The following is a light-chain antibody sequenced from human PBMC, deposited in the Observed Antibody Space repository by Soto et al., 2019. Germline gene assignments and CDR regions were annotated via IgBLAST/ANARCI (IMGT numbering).Light chain of an antibody. Sequence: EIVMTQSPATLSVSPGGGATLSCRASQSVGRDLAWYQQKPGQAPRLLIYDASTRATGIPARFTGSGSGTEFTLAINSLQSEGFAVYWCQQYNTWPPTFGPGTKVDIK. CDR3: QQYNTWPPT. CDR1: QSVGRD. J-gene: IGKJ3*01. CDR2: DAS. V-gene: IGKV3-15*01.